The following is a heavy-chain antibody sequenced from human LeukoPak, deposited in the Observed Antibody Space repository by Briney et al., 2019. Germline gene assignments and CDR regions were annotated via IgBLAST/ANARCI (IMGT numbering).Heavy chain of an antibody. CDR2: IGTASDT. CDR1: GFTFSSFD. Sequence: GGSLRLSCAASGFTFSSFDMHWVRHPTGQGLEWVTTIGTASDTYYPGSVEGRFTLSRDNAKNSLYLQMNSLTAGDTAVYYCARGPPRGKYYYMDVWGKGTTVTVSS. J-gene: IGHJ6*03. V-gene: IGHV3-13*01. CDR3: ARGPPRGKYYYMDV. D-gene: IGHD1-1*01.